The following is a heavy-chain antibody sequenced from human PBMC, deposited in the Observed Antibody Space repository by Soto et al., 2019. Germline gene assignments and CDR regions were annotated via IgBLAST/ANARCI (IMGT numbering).Heavy chain of an antibody. Sequence: SETLSLTCTVSGGSISSYYWSWIRQPPGKGLEWIGYIYYSGSTNYNPSLKSRVTISVDTSKNQFSLKLSSVTAADTAVYYCARDGQDNWFDLWAQGTLVTVSS. D-gene: IGHD2-15*01. J-gene: IGHJ5*02. CDR2: IYYSGST. CDR1: GGSISSYY. CDR3: ARDGQDNWFDL. V-gene: IGHV4-59*01.